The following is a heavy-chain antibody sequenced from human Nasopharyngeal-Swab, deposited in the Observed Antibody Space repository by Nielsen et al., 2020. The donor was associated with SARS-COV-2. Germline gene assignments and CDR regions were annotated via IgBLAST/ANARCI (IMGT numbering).Heavy chain of an antibody. CDR2: ISAYNGNT. V-gene: IGHV1-18*01. Sequence: ASVKVSCKASGYTFTSYGISWVRQAPGQGLEWMGWISAYNGNTNYAQKLQGRVTMTTDTSTSTAYMELRSLRSDDTAVYYCARICDSSGYNWFDPWGQGTLVTVSS. D-gene: IGHD3-22*01. CDR1: GYTFTSYG. CDR3: ARICDSSGYNWFDP. J-gene: IGHJ5*02.